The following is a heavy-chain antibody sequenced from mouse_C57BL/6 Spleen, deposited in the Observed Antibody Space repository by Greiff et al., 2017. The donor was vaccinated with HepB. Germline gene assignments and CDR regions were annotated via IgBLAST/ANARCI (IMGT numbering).Heavy chain of an antibody. CDR1: GFNIKDYY. Sequence: VQLKQSGAELVRPGASVKLSCTASGFNIKDYYMHWVKQRPEQGLEWIGRIDPEDGDTEYAPKFQGKATMTADTSSNTAYLQLSSLTSEDTAVYYCTTYYGSSLVFDYWGQGTTLTVSS. CDR2: IDPEDGDT. D-gene: IGHD1-1*01. V-gene: IGHV14-1*01. J-gene: IGHJ2*01. CDR3: TTYYGSSLVFDY.